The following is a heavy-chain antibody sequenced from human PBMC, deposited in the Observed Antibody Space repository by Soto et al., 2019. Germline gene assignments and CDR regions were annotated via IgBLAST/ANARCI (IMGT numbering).Heavy chain of an antibody. CDR2: IYNSGTT. CDR3: ARGYTSSWYWWFDP. V-gene: IGHV4-30-2*06. J-gene: IGHJ5*02. Sequence: SETLSLTCTVSGGSISSGGYSWSWIRQSPGKGLEWIGHIYNSGTTYYNPSLKSRVTISEDRSKNQFSLKLSSVTAADTAVYYCARGYTSSWYWWFDPWGQGTLVTVS. D-gene: IGHD6-13*01. CDR1: GGSISSGGYS.